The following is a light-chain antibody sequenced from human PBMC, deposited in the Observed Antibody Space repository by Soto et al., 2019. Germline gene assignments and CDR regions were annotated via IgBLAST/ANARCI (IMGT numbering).Light chain of an antibody. V-gene: IGKV1-39*01. CDR2: AAS. J-gene: IGKJ5*01. CDR3: QQSYSVPST. CDR1: LSVRNY. Sequence: DIQLTQSPSSLSASVGDRVTISCRASLSVRNYLSWYQWKPGKAPSLLIYAASSLHSGVPSRFSGSASGADFTLTINNLHPEDFATYYCQQSYSVPSTFGQGTRLQLK.